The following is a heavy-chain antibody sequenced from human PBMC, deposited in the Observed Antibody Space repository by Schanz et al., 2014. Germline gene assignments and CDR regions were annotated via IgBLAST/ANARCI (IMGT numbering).Heavy chain of an antibody. Sequence: EVHLLDSGGGLVQPGGSLRLSCAASGFSFGTYAMSWVRQAPGKGLLWVSSISGTGGDDTYYADSVKGRFTISRDNSKNTLFLQMNSLRVEDSAIYYCAKDISDTSGKDDYWGQGTLXTVSS. V-gene: IGHV3-23*01. CDR2: ISGTGGDDT. D-gene: IGHD3-22*01. CDR1: GFSFGTYA. J-gene: IGHJ4*02. CDR3: AKDISDTSGKDDY.